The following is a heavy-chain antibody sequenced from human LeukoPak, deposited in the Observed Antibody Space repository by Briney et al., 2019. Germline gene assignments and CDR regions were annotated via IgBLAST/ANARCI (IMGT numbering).Heavy chain of an antibody. J-gene: IGHJ4*02. D-gene: IGHD3-16*02. Sequence: ASVKVSCKVSVYTLTELAIHWVRQAPGKGLEWMGAFDPEVGGTIYAQKFQGRITLTEDTSTDTAYMELRSLSSEDTAVYYWSTARVRLGELSLPEVRDDWGQGTLISVSS. V-gene: IGHV1-24*01. CDR1: VYTLTELA. CDR2: FDPEVGGT. CDR3: STARVRLGELSLPEVRDD.